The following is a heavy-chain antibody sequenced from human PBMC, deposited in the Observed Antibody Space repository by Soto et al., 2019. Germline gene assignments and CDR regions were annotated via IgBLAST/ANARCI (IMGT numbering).Heavy chain of an antibody. CDR3: AKQPWQDPVYFDY. J-gene: IGHJ4*02. Sequence: PGGSLRLSCAASGFTFSSYWMSWVRQAPGKGLEWVANIKQDGSEKYYVDSVKGRFTISRDNAKNSLYLQMNSLRAEDTAVYYCAKQPWQDPVYFDYWGQGTLVTAPQ. CDR1: GFTFSSYW. D-gene: IGHD1-1*01. CDR2: IKQDGSEK. V-gene: IGHV3-7*05.